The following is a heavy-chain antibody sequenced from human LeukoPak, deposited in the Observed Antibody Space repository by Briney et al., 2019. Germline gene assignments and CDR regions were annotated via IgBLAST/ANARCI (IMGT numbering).Heavy chain of an antibody. Sequence: GASVKVSCKASGYTFTSYGISGVRQAPGQGLEWMEWISAYNGNTNYAQKLQGRVNMTTDPSTSTAYMELRSLRSDDTAVYYCARQMARSIAAAGHRCFDPWGQGTLVPVSS. CDR2: ISAYNGNT. CDR1: GYTFTSYG. V-gene: IGHV1-18*01. CDR3: ARQMARSIAAAGHRCFDP. D-gene: IGHD6-13*01. J-gene: IGHJ5*02.